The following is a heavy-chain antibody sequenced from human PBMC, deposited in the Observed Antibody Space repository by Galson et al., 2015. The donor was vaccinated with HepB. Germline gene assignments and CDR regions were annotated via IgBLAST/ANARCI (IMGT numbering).Heavy chain of an antibody. Sequence: SLRLSCAVSGISFGDYAMTWFRQAPGRGLEWVGFIRSKPYRETTEYAASVKGRFTISRDDSKSIAYLQMNSLKTEDTAVYYCTTEYCSSTSCFDSGLADYWGQGTLVTVSS. CDR2: IRSKPYRETT. CDR3: TTEYCSSTSCFDSGLADY. V-gene: IGHV3-49*03. CDR1: GISFGDYA. J-gene: IGHJ4*02. D-gene: IGHD2-2*01.